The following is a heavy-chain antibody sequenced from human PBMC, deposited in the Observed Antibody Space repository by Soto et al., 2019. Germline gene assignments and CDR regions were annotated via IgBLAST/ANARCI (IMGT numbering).Heavy chain of an antibody. CDR3: ARGDYYDSSGEYGY. Sequence: QVQLVQSGAEVKKPGASVKVSCKASGYTFTIYGISWVRQAPGQGLEWMGWISGYNGNTDYAQNLQDRVTLTTDAATSSVYMELRSLRSDDTAVYYCARGDYYDSSGEYGYWGQGTLITVSS. CDR1: GYTFTIYG. CDR2: ISGYNGNT. V-gene: IGHV1-18*04. J-gene: IGHJ4*02. D-gene: IGHD3-22*01.